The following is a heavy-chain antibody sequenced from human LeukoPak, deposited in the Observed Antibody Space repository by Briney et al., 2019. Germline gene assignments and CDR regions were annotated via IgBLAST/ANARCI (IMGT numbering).Heavy chain of an antibody. V-gene: IGHV4-4*09. J-gene: IGHJ6*03. CDR3: ARGDTAMVRGYYYYMDV. CDR2: IYTSGST. D-gene: IGHD5-18*01. Sequence: SETLSLTCTVSGGSISSYYWSWIRQPPGKGLEWIGYIYTSGSTNYNPSLKSRVTISVDTSKNQFSLKLSSVTAADTAVYYCARGDTAMVRGYYYYMDVWGKGTTVTVSS. CDR1: GGSISSYY.